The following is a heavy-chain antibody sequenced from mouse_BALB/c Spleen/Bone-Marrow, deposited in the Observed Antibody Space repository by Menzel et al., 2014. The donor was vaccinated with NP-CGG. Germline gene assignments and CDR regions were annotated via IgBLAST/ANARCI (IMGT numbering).Heavy chain of an antibody. V-gene: IGHV8-11*01. J-gene: IGHJ3*01. CDR3: ARASYYAFTY. D-gene: IGHD1-1*01. CDR1: GFSLSTYGIG. Sequence: KDSGPGILQPSQTLSLTCSFSGFSLSTYGIGVGWIRQPSGKGLEWLAHIWWNDNKYYNTALKSQLTISKDTSNNQVFLKIASVDTADTATYSCARASYYAFTYWGQGTLVTVSA. CDR2: IWWNDNK.